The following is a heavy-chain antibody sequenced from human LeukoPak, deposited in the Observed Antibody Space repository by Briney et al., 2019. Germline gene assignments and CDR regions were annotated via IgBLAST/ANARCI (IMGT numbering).Heavy chain of an antibody. D-gene: IGHD4-23*01. Sequence: ASVKVSCKASGYTFTGYYMHWVRQAPGQGLEWMGWINPNSGSTNYAQKFQGRVTMTRDTSITTAYMELSRLSSDDTAVYYCARHPGKVTNDWYFDLWGRGTLVTVSS. CDR2: INPNSGST. V-gene: IGHV1-2*02. CDR3: ARHPGKVTNDWYFDL. CDR1: GYTFTGYY. J-gene: IGHJ2*01.